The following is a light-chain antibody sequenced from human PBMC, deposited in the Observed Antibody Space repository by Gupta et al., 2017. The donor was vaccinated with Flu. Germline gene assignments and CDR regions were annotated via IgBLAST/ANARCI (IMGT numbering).Light chain of an antibody. CDR1: QSIINY. CDR2: NAS. J-gene: IGKJ1*01. CDR3: QQTYNTSWT. Sequence: DIQMTQSPSSLSASVGDRVTITYRASQSIINYLNWYQQKPGKAPILLIYNASSLQSGVPSKFSGSGSGTDFTLTISSLQPEDFAAYYCQQTYNTSWTFGQGTKVEVK. V-gene: IGKV1-39*01.